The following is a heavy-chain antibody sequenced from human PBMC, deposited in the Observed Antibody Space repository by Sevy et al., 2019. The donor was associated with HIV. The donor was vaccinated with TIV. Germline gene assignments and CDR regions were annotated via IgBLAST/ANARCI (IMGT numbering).Heavy chain of an antibody. Sequence: GESLKISCKGSGYSFTSYWIGWVRQMPGKGLEWRGIIYPGDSGTRYSPSFQGQVTISADKSISTAYLQWSSLKASDAAMYYCALSYCNDEYYFDYWGQGTLVTVSS. J-gene: IGHJ4*02. CDR2: IYPGDSGT. V-gene: IGHV5-51*01. D-gene: IGHD2-8*01. CDR1: GYSFTSYW. CDR3: ALSYCNDEYYFDY.